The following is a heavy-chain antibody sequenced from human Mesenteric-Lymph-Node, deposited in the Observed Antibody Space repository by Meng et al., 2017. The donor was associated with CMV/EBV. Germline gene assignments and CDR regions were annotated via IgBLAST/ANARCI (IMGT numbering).Heavy chain of an antibody. V-gene: IGHV4-39*07. CDR2: IYYSGST. J-gene: IGHJ4*02. Sequence: SETLSLTCTVSGGSISSSSYYWGWIRQPPGKGLEWIGSIYYSGSTYYNPSLQSRVTMSIDTSRNQFSLKLTSVTAADTAVYYCARSWNSNHLPFFNYWGQGILVTVSS. CDR3: ARSWNSNHLPFFNY. CDR1: GGSISSSSYY. D-gene: IGHD1/OR15-1a*01.